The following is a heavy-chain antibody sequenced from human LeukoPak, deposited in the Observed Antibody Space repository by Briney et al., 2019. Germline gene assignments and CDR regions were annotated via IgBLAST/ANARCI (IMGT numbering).Heavy chain of an antibody. CDR3: ARDYCSGGSCYSWFDY. V-gene: IGHV1-69*13. Sequence: ASVKVSCKASGGTFSSYAISWVRQAPGQGLEWMGGIIPIFGTANYAQKFQGRVTITADESTSIAYMELSSLRSEDTAVYYCARDYCSGGSCYSWFDYWGQGTLVTVSS. CDR2: IIPIFGTA. J-gene: IGHJ4*02. CDR1: GGTFSSYA. D-gene: IGHD2-15*01.